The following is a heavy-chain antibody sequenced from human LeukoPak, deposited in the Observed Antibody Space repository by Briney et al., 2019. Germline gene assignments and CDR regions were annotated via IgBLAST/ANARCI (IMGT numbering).Heavy chain of an antibody. CDR1: GGSISNTSW. CDR3: AREGGPYRPLDY. V-gene: IGHV4-4*02. CDR2: VNLQGST. Sequence: SETLSLTCGVSGGSISNTSWWTWVRQPPGKGLEWIGEVNLQGSTNYNPSLKSRVAISVDKSENHISLKLTSVTAADTAVYYCAREGGPYRPLDYSGQGTLVTVAS. J-gene: IGHJ4*02.